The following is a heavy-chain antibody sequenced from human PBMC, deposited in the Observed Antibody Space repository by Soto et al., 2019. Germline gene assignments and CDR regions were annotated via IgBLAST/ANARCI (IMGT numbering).Heavy chain of an antibody. CDR1: GGSIRSGDYY. CDR3: AREGSSGYYWGGFDY. CDR2: IYYSGST. D-gene: IGHD3-22*01. Sequence: PAETLSLTCTGSGGSIRSGDYYWSWILHAQGKGLEWIGYIYYSGSTYYNPSLKSRVTISVDTSKNQFSLKLSSVTAADTAVYYCAREGSSGYYWGGFDYWGQGTLVTVSS. J-gene: IGHJ4*02. V-gene: IGHV4-30-4*01.